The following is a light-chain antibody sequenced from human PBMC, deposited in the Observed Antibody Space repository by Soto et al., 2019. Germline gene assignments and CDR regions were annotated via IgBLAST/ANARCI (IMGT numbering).Light chain of an antibody. Sequence: DIVMTQSPDSLAVSLGERATINCKSSQSVLYSSNNKNYLAWYQQKPGQPPKLLIYWASTRDSGVPDRFSGSGAVTDFTLTISSLQAEDVAVYYCQQYYSPWTFGQGTKVELK. CDR3: QQYYSPWT. CDR1: QSVLYSSNNKNY. CDR2: WAS. J-gene: IGKJ1*01. V-gene: IGKV4-1*01.